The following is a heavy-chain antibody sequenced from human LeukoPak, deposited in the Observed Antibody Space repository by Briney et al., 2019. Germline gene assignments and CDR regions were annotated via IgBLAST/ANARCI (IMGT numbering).Heavy chain of an antibody. V-gene: IGHV1-18*04. Sequence: ASVKVSCKASGYTFTSYGISWVRQAPGQGLEWMEWISAYNGNTNYAQKLQGRVTMTTDTSTSTAYMELRSLRSDDTAVYYCARDLLGCSSTSCRPYNWFDPWGQGTLVTVSS. CDR2: ISAYNGNT. CDR3: ARDLLGCSSTSCRPYNWFDP. D-gene: IGHD2-2*01. CDR1: GYTFTSYG. J-gene: IGHJ5*02.